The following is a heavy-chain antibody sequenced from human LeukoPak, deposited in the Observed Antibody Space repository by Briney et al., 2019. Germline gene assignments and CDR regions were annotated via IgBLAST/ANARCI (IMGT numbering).Heavy chain of an antibody. CDR2: INPNSDNT. V-gene: IGHV1-8*02. CDR1: GYTFTSYD. D-gene: IGHD2-15*01. CDR3: ARGSVVVAAYFLY. Sequence: ASVKVSCKASGYTFTSYDINWVRQATGQRLEWMVWINPNSDNTGYAQKFQGRVTMTRNTSISTAYMELSRLRSEETAVYYCARGSVVVAAYFLYSGEGDLVTVSS. J-gene: IGHJ4*02.